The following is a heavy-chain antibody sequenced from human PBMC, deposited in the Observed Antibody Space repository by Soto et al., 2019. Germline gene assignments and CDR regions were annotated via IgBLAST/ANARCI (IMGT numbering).Heavy chain of an antibody. Sequence: GSLRLSCAASGFTFSSYGMHWVRQAPGKGLEWVAVISYDGGNKYYADSVKGRFTISRDNSKNTLYLQMNSLRAEDTAVYYCEKAHSSSTVGWFDPWGQGTLVTVSS. D-gene: IGHD6-6*01. J-gene: IGHJ5*02. V-gene: IGHV3-30*18. CDR3: EKAHSSSTVGWFDP. CDR2: ISYDGGNK. CDR1: GFTFSSYG.